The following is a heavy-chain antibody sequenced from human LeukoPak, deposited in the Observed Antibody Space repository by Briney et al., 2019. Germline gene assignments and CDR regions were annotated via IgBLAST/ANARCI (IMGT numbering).Heavy chain of an antibody. CDR3: ARDVGYCSGGSCHGDY. Sequence: PSETLSLTCAVSGGSISSSNWWSWVRQPPGKGLEWIGEIYHSGSTNYNPSLKSRVTISVDTSKNQFSLKLSSVTAADTAVYYCARDVGYCSGGSCHGDYWGQGTLVTVSS. D-gene: IGHD2-15*01. J-gene: IGHJ4*02. V-gene: IGHV4-4*02. CDR1: GGSISSSNW. CDR2: IYHSGST.